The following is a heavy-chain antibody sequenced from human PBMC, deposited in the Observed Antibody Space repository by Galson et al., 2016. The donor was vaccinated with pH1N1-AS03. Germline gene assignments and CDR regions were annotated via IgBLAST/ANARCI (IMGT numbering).Heavy chain of an antibody. CDR2: IKQDGSEK. Sequence: LRLSCAASGFTFSTYCMSWVRQAPGKGLEWVANIKQDGSEKFYVDSLKGRFTISSDNAKNSLYLQMSSLRAEDTAIYYCARGAPGDHLLSPLWNWGQGTLVTVSS. D-gene: IGHD2-2*01. J-gene: IGHJ4*02. CDR1: GFTFSTYC. CDR3: ARGAPGDHLLSPLWN. V-gene: IGHV3-7*01.